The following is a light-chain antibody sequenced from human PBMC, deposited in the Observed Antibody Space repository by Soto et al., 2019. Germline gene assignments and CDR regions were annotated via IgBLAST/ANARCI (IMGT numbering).Light chain of an antibody. CDR2: AAS. V-gene: IGKV1D-8*03. J-gene: IGKJ5*01. CDR3: QQYNNWPPIT. CDR1: QGISKS. Sequence: VIWMTQSPSLLSASTGDRVTITCQADQGISKSLSWYQQKPGKAPKLLIYAASSLQSGVPSRFSGSGSGTDFTLTISSLQSEDFAVYYCQQYNNWPPITFGQGTRWRL.